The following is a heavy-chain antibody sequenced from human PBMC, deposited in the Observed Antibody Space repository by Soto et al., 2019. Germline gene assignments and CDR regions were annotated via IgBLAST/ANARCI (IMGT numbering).Heavy chain of an antibody. V-gene: IGHV3-11*01. J-gene: IGHJ4*02. CDR3: ATASCSSAACYFFDN. D-gene: IGHD2-2*01. CDR1: GFTFSDYS. CDR2: IGDNGNSI. Sequence: QVQLVESGGGLVKPGGSLRLSCAASGFTFSDYSMSWIRQAPGKGLEWVSNIGDNGNSIYYADSVKGRFTISRDNAKNSLSLHMNSLRAEDTAVYYCATASCSSAACYFFDNWGQGTLVTVSS.